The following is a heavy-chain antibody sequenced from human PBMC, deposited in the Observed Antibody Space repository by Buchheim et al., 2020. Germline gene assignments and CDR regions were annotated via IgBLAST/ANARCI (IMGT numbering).Heavy chain of an antibody. D-gene: IGHD2-2*03. CDR1: GFTVSSNY. Sequence: EVQLVESGGDLVQPGGSLRLSCAASGFTVSSNYMSWVRQAPGKGLEWVSLIYSDDSTYYADSVKGRFTISRDNSKNTLYLQMNSLRAEDTAVYYCVGNRVIGYYYGIDVWGQGT. V-gene: IGHV3-66*01. CDR2: IYSDDST. CDR3: VGNRVIGYYYGIDV. J-gene: IGHJ6*02.